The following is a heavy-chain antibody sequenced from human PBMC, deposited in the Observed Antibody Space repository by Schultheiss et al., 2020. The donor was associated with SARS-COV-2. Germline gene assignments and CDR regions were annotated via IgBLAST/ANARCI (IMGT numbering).Heavy chain of an antibody. CDR1: GGTFSSYG. J-gene: IGHJ4*02. CDR3: ARGQQFDSSGYFLN. V-gene: IGHV1-18*04. D-gene: IGHD3-22*01. Sequence: ASVKVSCKASGGTFSSYGISWVRQAPGQGLEWMGWISAYNGNTNYAQKLQGRVTMTTDTSTSTAYMELRSLRSADTAVYYCARGQQFDSSGYFLNWGQGTLVTVSS. CDR2: ISAYNGNT.